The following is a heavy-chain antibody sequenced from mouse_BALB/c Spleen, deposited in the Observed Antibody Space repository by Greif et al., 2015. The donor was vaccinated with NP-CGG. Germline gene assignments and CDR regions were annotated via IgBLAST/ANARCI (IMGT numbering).Heavy chain of an antibody. J-gene: IGHJ2*01. V-gene: IGHV1-9*01. CDR2: ILPGSGST. CDR1: GYTFSSYL. CDR3: ARSGLFDY. Sequence: QVQLQQSGAELMKPGASVKISCKATGYTFSSYLVEWVKQRPGHGLEWIGEILPGSGSTNYNEKFKGKATFTADTSSNTAYMQLSSLTSEDSAVYYCARSGLFDYWGQGTTLTVSS. D-gene: IGHD3-1*01.